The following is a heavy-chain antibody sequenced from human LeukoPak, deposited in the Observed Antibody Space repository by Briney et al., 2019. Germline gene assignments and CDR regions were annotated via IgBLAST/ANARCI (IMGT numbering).Heavy chain of an antibody. CDR1: GFTFSSYA. V-gene: IGHV3-30-3*01. Sequence: DPGGSLRLSCAASGFTFSSYAMHWVRQAPGKGLEWVAVISYDGSNKYYADSVKGRFTISRDNSKNTLYLQMNSLRAEDTAVYYCARDRVDVAAADYNWFDPWGQGTLVTVSS. CDR3: ARDRVDVAAADYNWFDP. D-gene: IGHD6-13*01. J-gene: IGHJ5*02. CDR2: ISYDGSNK.